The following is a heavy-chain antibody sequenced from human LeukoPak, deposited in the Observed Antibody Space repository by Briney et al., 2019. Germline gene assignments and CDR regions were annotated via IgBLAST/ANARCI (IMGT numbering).Heavy chain of an antibody. J-gene: IGHJ4*02. CDR3: ARDQRGVAGPSFDY. Sequence: PGGSLRLSCAASGFTFSSYGINWVRQAPGKGLEWVSYISSSSSTIYYADSVKGRFTISRDNAKNSLYLQMNSLRDEDTAVYYCARDQRGVAGPSFDYWGQGTLVTVSS. V-gene: IGHV3-48*02. D-gene: IGHD6-19*01. CDR1: GFTFSSYG. CDR2: ISSSSSTI.